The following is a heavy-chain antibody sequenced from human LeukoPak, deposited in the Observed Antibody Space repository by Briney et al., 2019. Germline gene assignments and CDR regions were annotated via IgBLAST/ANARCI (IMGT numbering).Heavy chain of an antibody. CDR2: IYYSGST. Sequence: PSETLSLTCTVSGGSISSYYWSWIRQPPGKGLEWIGYIYYSGSTNYNPSLKSRVTISVDTSKNQFSLKLSSVTAADTAVYYCARPPARPSGSYYNRIYYYYGMDVWVQGTTVTVSS. J-gene: IGHJ6*02. CDR1: GGSISSYY. D-gene: IGHD3-10*01. CDR3: ARPPARPSGSYYNRIYYYYGMDV. V-gene: IGHV4-59*08.